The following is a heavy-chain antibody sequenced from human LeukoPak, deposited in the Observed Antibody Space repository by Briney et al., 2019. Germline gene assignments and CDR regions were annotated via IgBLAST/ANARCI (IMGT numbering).Heavy chain of an antibody. CDR3: ARDLVLWFGERHMDV. CDR2: IKQDGSDK. D-gene: IGHD3-10*01. Sequence: GGSLRLSCAASGFTFSSYWMSWVRQAPGKGLEWVANIKQDGSDKYYVDSVKGRFTISRDNAKNSLYLQMNSLKAEDTAVYYCARDLVLWFGERHMDVWGQGPRSPSP. J-gene: IGHJ6*02. V-gene: IGHV3-7*01. CDR1: GFTFSSYW.